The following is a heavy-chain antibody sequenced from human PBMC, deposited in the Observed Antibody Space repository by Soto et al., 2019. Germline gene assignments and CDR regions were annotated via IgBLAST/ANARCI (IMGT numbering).Heavy chain of an antibody. J-gene: IGHJ4*02. V-gene: IGHV1-69*01. CDR3: ARDSGRHSGGIDY. CDR2: SIPIFGTA. D-gene: IGHD1-26*01. Sequence: QVQLVQSGAEVKKPGSSVKVSCKASGGTFSSYSINWVRQAPGQGLEWMGESIPIFGTANYAQKFQGRVTIPADESTSTAYMELSSRRSEDTAVYYCARDSGRHSGGIDYWGQGTLVTVSS. CDR1: GGTFSSYS.